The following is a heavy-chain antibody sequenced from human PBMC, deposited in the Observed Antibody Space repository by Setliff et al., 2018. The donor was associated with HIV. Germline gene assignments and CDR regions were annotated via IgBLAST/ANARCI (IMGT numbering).Heavy chain of an antibody. J-gene: IGHJ6*03. Sequence: ASVKVSCKASGYTFTGYYMHWVRQAPGQGLEWMGWTNPNSGGTNYAQKFQGRVTMTRDTSISTAYMELSRLRSDDTAVYYCARGGVTFYYYYYYMDVWGKGTTVTVS. V-gene: IGHV1-2*02. D-gene: IGHD4-4*01. CDR1: GYTFTGYY. CDR2: TNPNSGGT. CDR3: ARGGVTFYYYYYYMDV.